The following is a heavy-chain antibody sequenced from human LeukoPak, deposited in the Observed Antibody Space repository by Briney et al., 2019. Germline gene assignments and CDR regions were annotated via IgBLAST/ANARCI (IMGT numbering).Heavy chain of an antibody. CDR1: GFTFSDYY. V-gene: IGHV3-11*04. Sequence: GGSLRLSCAASGFTFSDYYMSWIRQAPGKGLEWVSYIGSSGSPIYYADSVRGRFTISRDNAKNSLYLQVNSLRVEDTAVYHCARPPSVTTAGYYFGYWGQGTLVTVSS. CDR3: ARPPSVTTAGYYFGY. D-gene: IGHD4-17*01. J-gene: IGHJ4*02. CDR2: IGSSGSPI.